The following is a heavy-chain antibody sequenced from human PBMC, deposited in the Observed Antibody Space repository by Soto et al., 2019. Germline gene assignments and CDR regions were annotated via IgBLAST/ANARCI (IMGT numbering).Heavy chain of an antibody. V-gene: IGHV4-59*07. D-gene: IGHD2-15*01. Sequence: QVQLKESGPGLVKPADTLSLKCTVSGGSITLYYWSWIRQTPGGGLEWIGYVSYNGDTNYNPSLKSRVSISADTSKNEFSLKLTSLTAADAAIYFCARQQYTVVTAFDVWGQGTMVAVSS. CDR1: GGSITLYY. CDR3: ARQQYTVVTAFDV. CDR2: VSYNGDT. J-gene: IGHJ3*01.